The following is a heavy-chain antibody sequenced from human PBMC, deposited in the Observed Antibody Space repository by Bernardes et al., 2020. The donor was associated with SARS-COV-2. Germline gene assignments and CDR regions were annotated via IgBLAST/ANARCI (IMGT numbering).Heavy chain of an antibody. Sequence: ASVKVSCKASGDTFNSDSFSWVRQAPGKGLEWLGWITVYNSVTSYGQKFEGRVSMTADTDTKTISMELTSLRPDDTAVYYCARDFKVGLDSWGQGTLVTVSS. D-gene: IGHD3-3*01. CDR2: ITVYNSVT. J-gene: IGHJ5*01. CDR1: GDTFNSDS. V-gene: IGHV1-18*01. CDR3: ARDFKVGLDS.